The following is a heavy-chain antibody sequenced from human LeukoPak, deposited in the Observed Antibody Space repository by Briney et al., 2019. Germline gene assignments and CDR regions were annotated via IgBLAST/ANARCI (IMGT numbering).Heavy chain of an antibody. D-gene: IGHD1-26*01. CDR1: GFTFSSYE. J-gene: IGHJ3*02. Sequence: GGSLRLSCAASGFTFSSYEMNWVRQAPGKGLEWVSSISSSSSYIYYADSVEGRFTISRDNAKNSLYLQMNSLRAEDTAVYYCARYGSAPWEAFDIWGQGTMVTVSS. CDR2: ISSSSSYI. CDR3: ARYGSAPWEAFDI. V-gene: IGHV3-21*01.